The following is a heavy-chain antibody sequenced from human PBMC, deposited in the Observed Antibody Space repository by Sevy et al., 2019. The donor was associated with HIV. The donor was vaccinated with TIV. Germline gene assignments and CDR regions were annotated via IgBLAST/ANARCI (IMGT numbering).Heavy chain of an antibody. J-gene: IGHJ5*02. Sequence: SETLSLTCTVSGGSISSGSYYWSWIRQPAGKGLEWIGRIYTSGSTNYNPSLKSRVTISVDTSKNQFSLKLSSVTAADTAVYYCARDLDHRLRYFDWSYYGGWFDPWGQGTLVTVSS. V-gene: IGHV4-61*02. CDR2: IYTSGST. CDR3: ARDLDHRLRYFDWSYYGGWFDP. CDR1: GGSISSGSYY. D-gene: IGHD3-9*01.